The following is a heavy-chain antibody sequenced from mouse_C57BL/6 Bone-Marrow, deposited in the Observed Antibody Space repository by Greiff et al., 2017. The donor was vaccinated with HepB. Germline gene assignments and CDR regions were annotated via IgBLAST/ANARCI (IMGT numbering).Heavy chain of an antibody. J-gene: IGHJ2*01. Sequence: EVQVVESGGDLVKPGGSLKLSCAASGFTFSSYGMSWVRQTPDKRLEWVATISSGGSYTYYPDSVKGRFTISRDNAKNTLYLQMSSLKSEDTARYYCARQGNTVVRYYFDYWGQGTTHTVAS. CDR1: GFTFSSYG. D-gene: IGHD1-1*01. V-gene: IGHV5-6*01. CDR2: ISSGGSYT. CDR3: ARQGNTVVRYYFDY.